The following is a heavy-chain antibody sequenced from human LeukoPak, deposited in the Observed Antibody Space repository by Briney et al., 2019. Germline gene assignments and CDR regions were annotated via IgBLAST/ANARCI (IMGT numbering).Heavy chain of an antibody. Sequence: ASVKVSCKASGYTFTSYDINWVRQATGQGLEWMGWLNPKSGNTGYAQKFQGRVTMTRNTSISTAYMELSSLRSEDTAVYYCARSPAVGYVYYYYYYMDVWGKGTTVTVSS. CDR3: ARSPAVGYVYYYYYYMDV. CDR1: GYTFTSYD. J-gene: IGHJ6*03. CDR2: LNPKSGNT. D-gene: IGHD1-26*01. V-gene: IGHV1-8*01.